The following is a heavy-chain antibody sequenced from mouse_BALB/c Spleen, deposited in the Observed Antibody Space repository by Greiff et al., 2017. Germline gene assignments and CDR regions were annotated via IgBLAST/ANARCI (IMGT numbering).Heavy chain of an antibody. V-gene: IGHV5-17*02. CDR2: ISSGSSTI. D-gene: IGHD1-1*01. Sequence: EVQLVESGGGLVQPGGSRKLSCAASGFTFSSFGMHWVRQAPEKGLEWVAYISSGSSTIYYADTVKGRFTITSDNPKNTLFLQMTSLRSEDTAMYYCARDSRDYYGSSPYFDYWGQGTTLTVSS. J-gene: IGHJ2*01. CDR3: ARDSRDYYGSSPYFDY. CDR1: GFTFSSFG.